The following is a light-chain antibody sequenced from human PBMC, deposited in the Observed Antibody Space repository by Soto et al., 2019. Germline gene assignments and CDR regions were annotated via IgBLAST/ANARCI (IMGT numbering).Light chain of an antibody. J-gene: IGLJ3*02. CDR3: WTWDSSLSAGV. CDR1: SSNIGENF. V-gene: IGLV1-51*01. Sequence: QSVLTQPPSVSVAPGQKVTISCSGSSSNIGENFVSWYQHIPGTAPKLVIHDTSGRPSGISDRFSGSKSGTSAILGITGLQTGDEATYYCWTWDSSLSAGVFGGGTKLTVL. CDR2: DTS.